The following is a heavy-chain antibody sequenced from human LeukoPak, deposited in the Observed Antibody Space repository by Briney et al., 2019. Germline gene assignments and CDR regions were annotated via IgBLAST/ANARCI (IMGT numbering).Heavy chain of an antibody. V-gene: IGHV1-8*03. CDR1: GYTFTSYD. CDR3: AIAAVGFDF. Sequence: ASVKVSCKASGYTFTSYDIHWMRQATGQGLEWIGWMNPNSGNTDFAQRFQGRVSITTNTSTSTAYMELSSLRSEDTGVYYCAIAAVGFDFWGQGTLVTVSS. D-gene: IGHD6-13*01. J-gene: IGHJ4*02. CDR2: MNPNSGNT.